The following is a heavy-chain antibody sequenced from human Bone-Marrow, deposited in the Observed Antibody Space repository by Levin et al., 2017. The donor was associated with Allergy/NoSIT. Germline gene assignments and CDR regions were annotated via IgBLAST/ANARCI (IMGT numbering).Heavy chain of an antibody. J-gene: IGHJ4*02. CDR3: AGDNVSRYGSGSFSLNFDY. D-gene: IGHD3-10*01. CDR1: GGSISSGSYY. V-gene: IGHV4-61*02. Sequence: SETLSLTCTVSGGSISSGSYYWSWIRQPAGKGLEWIGRIYTSGSTNYNPSLKSRVTISVDTSKNQFSLKLSSVTAADTAVYYCAGDNVSRYGSGSFSLNFDYWGQGTLVTVSS. CDR2: IYTSGST.